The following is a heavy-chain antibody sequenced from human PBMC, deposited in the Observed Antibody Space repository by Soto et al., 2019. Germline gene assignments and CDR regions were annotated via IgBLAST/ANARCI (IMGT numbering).Heavy chain of an antibody. J-gene: IGHJ6*03. D-gene: IGHD6-25*01. CDR3: AKFRSSSGYADYYYYYYMDV. CDR2: ISGSGGST. CDR1: VFTFSSYA. Sequence: LXXSCAASVFTFSSYAMSWVRKAPVKGLEWVSAISGSGGSTYYADSVKGRFTISRDNSKNTLYLQMNSLRAEDTAVYYCAKFRSSSGYADYYYYYYMDVWGKGTTVTVSS. V-gene: IGHV3-23*01.